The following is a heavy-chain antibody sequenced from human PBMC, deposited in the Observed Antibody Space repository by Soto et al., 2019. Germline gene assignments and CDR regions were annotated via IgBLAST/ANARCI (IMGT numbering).Heavy chain of an antibody. J-gene: IGHJ3*02. CDR1: GFTFSTYS. D-gene: IGHD4-17*01. Sequence: PGGSLRLSXAASGFTFSTYSMNWVRQAPGKGLEWVSYISSSSTTIYYADSVKGRFTISRDNAKNSLYLQMNSLRDEDTAVYYCARDAPPWTTATIPIPDAFDIWGQGTMVTVSS. CDR3: ARDAPPWTTATIPIPDAFDI. V-gene: IGHV3-48*02. CDR2: ISSSSTTI.